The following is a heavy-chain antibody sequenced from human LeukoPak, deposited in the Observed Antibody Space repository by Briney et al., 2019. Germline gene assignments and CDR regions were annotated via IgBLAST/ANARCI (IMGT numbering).Heavy chain of an antibody. V-gene: IGHV3-23*01. Sequence: GGSLRLSCAASGFTFSSYAMSWVRQAPGKGLEWVSAISGSGGSTYYADSVKGRFTISRDNAKNTLYLQMNSLRAEDTAVYYCARDLNLEGSYLSQHWGQGTLVTVSS. CDR1: GFTFSSYA. J-gene: IGHJ4*02. CDR2: ISGSGGST. D-gene: IGHD2-15*01. CDR3: ARDLNLEGSYLSQH.